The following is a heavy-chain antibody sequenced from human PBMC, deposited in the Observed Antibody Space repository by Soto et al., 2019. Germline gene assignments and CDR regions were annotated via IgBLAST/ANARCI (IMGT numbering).Heavy chain of an antibody. Sequence: QVQLVQSGAEVKKPGSSVKVSCKASGGTFSSYAISWVRQAPGQGLEWMGGIIPIFGKANYAQKFQGRVKITADESTSTAFMELSSLRSEDTAVYYCARDQTPAYGDYVPFDYWGQGTLVTVSS. D-gene: IGHD4-17*01. CDR3: ARDQTPAYGDYVPFDY. J-gene: IGHJ4*02. V-gene: IGHV1-69*01. CDR1: GGTFSSYA. CDR2: IIPIFGKA.